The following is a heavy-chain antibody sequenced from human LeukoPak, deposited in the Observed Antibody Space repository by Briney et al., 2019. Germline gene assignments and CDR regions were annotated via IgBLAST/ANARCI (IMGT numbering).Heavy chain of an antibody. Sequence: QPGGSLILSCAASGFTFSSYAMSWVRQAPGKGLEWVSAISGSGGSTYYADSVKGRFTISRDNSKNTLYLQMNSLRAEDTAVYYCAKGATAVVVVAATFDYWGQGTLVTVSS. CDR1: GFTFSSYA. D-gene: IGHD2-15*01. CDR3: AKGATAVVVVAATFDY. J-gene: IGHJ4*02. V-gene: IGHV3-23*01. CDR2: ISGSGGST.